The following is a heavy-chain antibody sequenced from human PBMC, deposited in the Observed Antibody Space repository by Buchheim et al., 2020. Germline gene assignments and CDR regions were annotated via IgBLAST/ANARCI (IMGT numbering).Heavy chain of an antibody. CDR1: DESFSGDS. CDR3: ARGGSSWLGWFDS. Sequence: QVQLQQWGAGLLKPSETLSLTCAVFDESFSGDSWSWIRQSPRKGLAWIGELSHSGTTISNPSLKSRITISVNPSKNQFSLNVSSVTAADTAVYYCARGGSSWLGWFDSWGQGT. J-gene: IGHJ5*01. V-gene: IGHV4-34*01. D-gene: IGHD2-15*01. CDR2: LSHSGTT.